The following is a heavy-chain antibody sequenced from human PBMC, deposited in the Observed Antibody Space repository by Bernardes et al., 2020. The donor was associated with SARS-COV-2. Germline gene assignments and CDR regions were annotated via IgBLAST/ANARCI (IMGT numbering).Heavy chain of an antibody. CDR1: GFSLSTSGVG. CDR2: IYWDGDK. D-gene: IGHD6-19*01. CDR3: AHRPSGWYYFNY. V-gene: IGHV2-5*02. J-gene: IGHJ4*02. Sequence: SGPTLLKPTQTLTLTCSFSGFSLSTSGVGVGWVRQPPGKALEWLALIYWDGDKRYSPSLKSRLTITKDTSKNQVVLTVTNMDPVDTATYYCAHRPSGWYYFNYWGQGTLVTVSS.